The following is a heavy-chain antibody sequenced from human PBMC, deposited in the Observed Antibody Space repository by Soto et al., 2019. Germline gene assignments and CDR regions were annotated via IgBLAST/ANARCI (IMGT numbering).Heavy chain of an antibody. CDR3: ARDNRGTFDY. Sequence: SETLSLTCAVSGGSISSSNWWSWVRQPPGKGLEWIGEIYHSGSTNYNPSLKSRFTISRDNAKNSLSLQMSSLRAEDTAVYFCARDNRGTFDYWGQGALVTVSS. D-gene: IGHD7-27*01. CDR1: GGSISSSNW. CDR2: IYHSGST. V-gene: IGHV4-4*02. J-gene: IGHJ4*02.